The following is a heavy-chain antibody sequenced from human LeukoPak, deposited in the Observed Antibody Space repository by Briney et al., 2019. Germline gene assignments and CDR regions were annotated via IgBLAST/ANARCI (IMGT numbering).Heavy chain of an antibody. CDR1: GFTFSSYG. D-gene: IGHD6-19*01. Sequence: GGSLRLSCAASGFTFSSYGMHWVRQAPGKGLEWVAFIRYDGSNKYYADSVKGRFTISRDNSKNTLYLQMNRLRAEDTAVYYCAKSESIASSGYYDAFDIWGQGTMVTVSS. CDR3: AKSESIASSGYYDAFDI. J-gene: IGHJ3*02. CDR2: IRYDGSNK. V-gene: IGHV3-30*02.